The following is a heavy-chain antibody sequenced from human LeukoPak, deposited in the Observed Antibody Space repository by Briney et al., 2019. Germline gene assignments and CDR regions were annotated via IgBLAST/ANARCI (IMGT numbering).Heavy chain of an antibody. CDR3: ARVEDGGYLRRPHDAFDI. CDR2: IYISGST. V-gene: IGHV4-61*02. Sequence: SQTLSLTCTVSGGSISSGSYYWSWIRQPAGKGLEWIGRIYISGSTNYNPSLKSRVTISVDTSKNEFSLKLSSVTAADTAVYYCARVEDGGYLRRPHDAFDIWGQGTMVTVSS. J-gene: IGHJ3*02. CDR1: GGSISSGSYY. D-gene: IGHD5-18*01.